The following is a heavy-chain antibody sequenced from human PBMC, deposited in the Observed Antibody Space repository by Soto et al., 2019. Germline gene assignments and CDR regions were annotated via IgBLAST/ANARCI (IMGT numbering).Heavy chain of an antibody. J-gene: IGHJ4*02. CDR2: TIDSGGRS. D-gene: IGHD6-19*01. V-gene: IGHV3-23*01. Sequence: VQLLESGGGLVQPGGSLRLSCATSGFTFSSHAMSWVRQAPGKGLEWVSSTIDSGGRSYHADSVRGRFTISRENSKNTLYLQMNSLRADDTAIYYCAKDKMEQWLVGGYYEYWGQGALVTVSS. CDR3: AKDKMEQWLVGGYYEY. CDR1: GFTFSSHA.